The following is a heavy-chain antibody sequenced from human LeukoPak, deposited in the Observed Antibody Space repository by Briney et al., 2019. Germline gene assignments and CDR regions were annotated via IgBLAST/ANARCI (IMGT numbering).Heavy chain of an antibody. J-gene: IGHJ5*02. D-gene: IGHD2-2*01. CDR1: GGSISSGGYS. Sequence: SGTLSLTCAVSGGSISSGGYSWSWIRQPPGKGLEWIGYIYHSGSTYYNPSLKSRVTISVDRSKNQFSLKLSSVTAADTAVYYCAGSPLGYCSSTSCYENWFDPWGQGTLVTVSS. V-gene: IGHV4-30-2*01. CDR2: IYHSGST. CDR3: AGSPLGYCSSTSCYENWFDP.